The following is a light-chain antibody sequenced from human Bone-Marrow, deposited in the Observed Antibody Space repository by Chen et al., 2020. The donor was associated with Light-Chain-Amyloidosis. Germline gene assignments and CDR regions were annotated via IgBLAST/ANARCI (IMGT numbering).Light chain of an antibody. V-gene: IGKV4-1*01. J-gene: IGKJ1*01. CDR3: HQYFSTPPT. CDR2: WAS. Sequence: DIVMTQSPDSLAVSLGERATINCRSSQSILYSSKNKTYLAWYQQKPGQHPKMLIYWASTRESGVPDRFSGGGSETDFTLTISSLQAEDVAVYYCHQYFSTPPTFGQGTKVEVK. CDR1: QSILYSSKNKTY.